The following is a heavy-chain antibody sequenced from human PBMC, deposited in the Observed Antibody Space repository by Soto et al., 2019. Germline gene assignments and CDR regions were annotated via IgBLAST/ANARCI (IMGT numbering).Heavy chain of an antibody. CDR2: IYYTGTT. J-gene: IGHJ5*01. D-gene: IGHD3-22*01. V-gene: IGHV4-59*08. Sequence: SETLSLTCTVSGGSISTYCWSWIRQPPGKGLEWIGYIYYTGTTTYNPSFKSRLTISVDSSKNQFSLKLTSVTAADTAVYYCARLGGFYQSLDSWGQGALVTVSS. CDR3: ARLGGFYQSLDS. CDR1: GGSISTYC.